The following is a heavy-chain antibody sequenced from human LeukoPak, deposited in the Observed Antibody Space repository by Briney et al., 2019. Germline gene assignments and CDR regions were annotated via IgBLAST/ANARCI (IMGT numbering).Heavy chain of an antibody. CDR2: IYYSGNT. CDR1: GGSISSSSSY. D-gene: IGHD3-10*01. Sequence: SETLSLTCTVSGGSISSSSSYWGWIRQPPGKGLEWIGTIYYSGNTYYNPSLKSRVTISVDTSKNQFSLKLSSVTAADTAVYYCARCHSIFYYGSGSYYNGYYYGMDVWGQGTTVTVSS. J-gene: IGHJ6*02. CDR3: ARCHSIFYYGSGSYYNGYYYGMDV. V-gene: IGHV4-39*07.